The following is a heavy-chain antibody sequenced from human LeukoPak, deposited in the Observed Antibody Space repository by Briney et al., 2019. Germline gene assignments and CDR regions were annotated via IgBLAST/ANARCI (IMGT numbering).Heavy chain of an antibody. CDR1: GFTFRNYA. CDR2: ILGSGAST. V-gene: IGHV3-23*01. D-gene: IGHD3-16*01. CDR3: VKWGDYVPDY. J-gene: IGHJ4*02. Sequence: GGPLRLSCAASGFTFRNYAMSWVRQAPGKGLEWVSAILGSGASTYYADSVKGRFTISRDNSKNTLYLQMNSLRAEDTAVYYCVKWGDYVPDYWGQGSLVTVSS.